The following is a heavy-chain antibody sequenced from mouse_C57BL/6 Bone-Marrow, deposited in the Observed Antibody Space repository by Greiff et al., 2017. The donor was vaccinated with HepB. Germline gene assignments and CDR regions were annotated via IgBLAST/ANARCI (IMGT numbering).Heavy chain of an antibody. CDR3: VRDYAFAY. D-gene: IGHD1-1*01. CDR2: IRSKSNNYAT. CDR1: GFSFNTYA. J-gene: IGHJ3*01. Sequence: DVKLVESGGGLVQPKGSLKLSCAASGFSFNTYAMNWVRQAPGKGLEWVARIRSKSNNYATYYADSVKDRFTISRDDSESMLYLQMNNLKTEDTAMYYCVRDYAFAYWGQGTLVTVSA. V-gene: IGHV10-1*01.